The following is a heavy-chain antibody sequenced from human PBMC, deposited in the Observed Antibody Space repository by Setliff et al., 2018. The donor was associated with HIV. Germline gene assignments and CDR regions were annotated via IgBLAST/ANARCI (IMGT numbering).Heavy chain of an antibody. CDR1: GGSISSNSYY. D-gene: IGHD3-9*01. CDR3: ARDQPQDYDSLTGYYTGRYFDY. J-gene: IGHJ4*02. V-gene: IGHV4-39*07. CDR2: IYHSGRT. Sequence: SETLSLTCTVSGGSISSNSYYWGWIRQPPGKGLEWIRSIYHSGRTYYNPSLKSRVTISVDTSKNQFSLKLTSVTAADTAVYYCARDQPQDYDSLTGYYTGRYFDYWGRGTLVTVSS.